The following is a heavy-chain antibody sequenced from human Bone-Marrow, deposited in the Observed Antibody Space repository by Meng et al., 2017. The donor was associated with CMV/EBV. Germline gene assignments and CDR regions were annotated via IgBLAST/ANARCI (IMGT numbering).Heavy chain of an antibody. Sequence: ASVKVSCKASGYTFTTYDIDWVRQATGQGLEWMGWMNPNGGNTGYAQKFEGRVTMTRNTSISTAYMELSSLRSEDTAVYYCATNPVGNWDRYYYYYGMDVRGQGTTVTVSS. J-gene: IGHJ6*02. CDR1: GYTFTTYD. CDR2: MNPNGGNT. V-gene: IGHV1-8*01. D-gene: IGHD7-27*01. CDR3: ATNPVGNWDRYYYYYGMDV.